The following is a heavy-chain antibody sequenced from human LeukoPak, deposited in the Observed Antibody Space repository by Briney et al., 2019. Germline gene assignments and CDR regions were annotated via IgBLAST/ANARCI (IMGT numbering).Heavy chain of an antibody. CDR1: GGSISSSSYY. D-gene: IGHD5-12*01. CDR3: ARLEGVATNNNWFDP. J-gene: IGHJ5*02. CDR2: IYYSGST. Sequence: SETLSLTCTVSGGSISSSSYYWGWIRQPPGKGLEWIGSIYYSGSTYYNPSLKSRVTISVDTSKNQFSLKLSSVTAADTAVYYCARLEGVATNNNWFDPWGQGTLVTVSS. V-gene: IGHV4-39*07.